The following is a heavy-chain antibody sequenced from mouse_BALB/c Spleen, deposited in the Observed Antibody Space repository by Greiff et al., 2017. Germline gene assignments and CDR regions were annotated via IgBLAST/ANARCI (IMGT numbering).Heavy chain of an antibody. CDR1: GFTFSSYG. J-gene: IGHJ3*01. CDR2: INSNGGST. V-gene: IGHV5-6-3*01. Sequence: EVKLVESGGGLVQPGGSLKLSCAASGFTFSSYGMSWVRQTPDKRLELVATINSNGGSTYYPDSVKGRFTISRDNAKNTLYLQMSSLKSEDTAMYYCARVDDGYPAWCAYWGQGTLVTVSA. D-gene: IGHD2-3*01. CDR3: ARVDDGYPAWCAY.